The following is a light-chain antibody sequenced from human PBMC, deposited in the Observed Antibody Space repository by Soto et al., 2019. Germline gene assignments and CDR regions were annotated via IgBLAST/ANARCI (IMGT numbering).Light chain of an antibody. CDR3: LHHGSSLWT. CDR1: QSVSSSY. V-gene: IGKV3-20*01. Sequence: EIVLTQAPGTLSLSPVERSSLSCSSSQSVSSSYLAWYQQKPGQAPRLLIYGASSRATGIPDRFSGSGSGTDFPLTISRLEPEDFAMYYCLHHGSSLWTFGQGTKVDIK. CDR2: GAS. J-gene: IGKJ1*01.